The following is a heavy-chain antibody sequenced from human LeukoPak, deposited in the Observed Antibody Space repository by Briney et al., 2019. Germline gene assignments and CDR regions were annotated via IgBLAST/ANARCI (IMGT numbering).Heavy chain of an antibody. V-gene: IGHV3-11*01. D-gene: IGHD5-12*01. CDR2: IFNCGSTI. J-gene: IGHJ4*02. Sequence: PGGSLRLSCSASGFTLSIYWVSCVRQARGKGLEGFSYIFNCGSTIYYAASVKGRFIISKVNANNSLYLQMNSLRAEDTAVYYCAKYSGYDLLDYWGQGTLVTVSS. CDR3: AKYSGYDLLDY. CDR1: GFTLSIYW.